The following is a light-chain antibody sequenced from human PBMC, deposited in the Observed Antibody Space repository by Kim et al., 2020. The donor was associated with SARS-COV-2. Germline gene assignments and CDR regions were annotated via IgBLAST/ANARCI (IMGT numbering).Light chain of an antibody. V-gene: IGLV3-19*01. Sequence: LGTTVRITCQGDSLRSYYASWYQQKPGQAPVLVIYGKNNRPSGIPDRFSGSSSGNTASLTITGAQAEDEADYYCNSRDSSGNHVVFGGGTQLTVL. CDR2: GKN. J-gene: IGLJ2*01. CDR3: NSRDSSGNHVV. CDR1: SLRSYY.